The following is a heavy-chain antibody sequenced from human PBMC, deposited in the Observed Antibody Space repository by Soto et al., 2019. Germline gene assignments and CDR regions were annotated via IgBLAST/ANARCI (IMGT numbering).Heavy chain of an antibody. CDR2: ISSSSSYI. D-gene: IGHD3-9*01. V-gene: IGHV3-21*01. J-gene: IGHJ4*02. CDR3: ARVAPSIYSTPNTLDY. Sequence: PGVSLGLFCASSGFTFSSYSMNWVRQAPGKGLEWVSSISSSSSYIYYADSVKGRFTISRDNAKNSLYLQMNSLRAEDTAVYYCARVAPSIYSTPNTLDYWGQGTLVTVSS. CDR1: GFTFSSYS.